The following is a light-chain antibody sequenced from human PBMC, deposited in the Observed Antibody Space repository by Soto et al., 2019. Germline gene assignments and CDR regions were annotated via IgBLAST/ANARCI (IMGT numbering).Light chain of an antibody. Sequence: QSVLTQPASVSGSPGQSITISCTGTSSDVGGYNRVSWYQQHPGKAPKLIIYEVTDRPSGVSNRFSGSKSGNTASLTISGLQAEDEAEYYCSSYTNINTRACVFGTGTKSPS. CDR3: SSYTNINTRACV. CDR2: EVT. CDR1: SSDVGGYNR. V-gene: IGLV2-14*01. J-gene: IGLJ1*01.